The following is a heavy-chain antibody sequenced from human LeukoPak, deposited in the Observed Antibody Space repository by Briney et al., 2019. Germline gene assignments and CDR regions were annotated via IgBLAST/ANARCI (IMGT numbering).Heavy chain of an antibody. V-gene: IGHV3-74*01. CDR2: IDEHGTTI. J-gene: IGHJ4*02. D-gene: IGHD3-10*01. Sequence: GGSLRLSCAASGFTFSSYAMSWVRQAPGKGLEWVSRIDEHGTTIDYADSVRDRFTISRDNAKNTLYLHMNSLRAEDTAMHYCARDVGGAGSHWGQGSLVTVSS. CDR3: ARDVGGAGSH. CDR1: GFTFSSYA.